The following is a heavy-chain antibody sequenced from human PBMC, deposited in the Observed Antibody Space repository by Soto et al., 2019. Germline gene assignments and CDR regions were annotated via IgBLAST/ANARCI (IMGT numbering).Heavy chain of an antibody. Sequence: QVQLVESGGGVVQPGRSLRLSCAASGFTFSSYGMHWVRQAPGKGLEWVAVIWYDGSNKYYADSVKSRFTISRDNSKNTLYLQMNSLRAEDTAVYYCARELNSGSYPGDWGQGTLVTVSS. CDR2: IWYDGSNK. D-gene: IGHD1-26*01. CDR3: ARELNSGSYPGD. J-gene: IGHJ4*02. V-gene: IGHV3-33*01. CDR1: GFTFSSYG.